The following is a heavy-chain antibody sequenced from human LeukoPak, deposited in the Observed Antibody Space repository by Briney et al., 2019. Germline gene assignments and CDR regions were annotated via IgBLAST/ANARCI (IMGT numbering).Heavy chain of an antibody. V-gene: IGHV3-66*01. CDR1: GFTVSSNY. CDR3: ARDTRGGLLWGGYSYGMDV. J-gene: IGHJ6*02. CDR2: IYSGGST. D-gene: IGHD3-3*01. Sequence: GGSLRLSCAASGFTVSSNYMSWVRQAPGRGLEWVSVIYSGGSTYYADSVKGRFTISRDNSKNTLYLQMNSLRAEDTAVYYCARDTRGGLLWGGYSYGMDVWGQGTTVAVSS.